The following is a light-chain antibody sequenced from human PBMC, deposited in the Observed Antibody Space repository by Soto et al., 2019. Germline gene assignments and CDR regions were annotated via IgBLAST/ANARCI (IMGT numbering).Light chain of an antibody. V-gene: IGKV3-20*01. CDR2: AAS. J-gene: IGKJ1*01. Sequence: EIVLTQSPGTLSLSPGERATLSCRASQSVTSTHLAWYQQKPGQAPRLLIYAASSRATGIPDRFSGSGSGTGFTLNISRLEPEDFAVYYCQQYGSSPWTLGQGTKVEI. CDR3: QQYGSSPWT. CDR1: QSVTSTH.